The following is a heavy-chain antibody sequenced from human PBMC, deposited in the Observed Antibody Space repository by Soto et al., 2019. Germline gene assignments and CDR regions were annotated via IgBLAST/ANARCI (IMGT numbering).Heavy chain of an antibody. Sequence: ASVKVSCKASGYTFTSYAMHWVRQAPGQRLEWMGWINAGNGNTKYSQKFQGRVTITRDTSASTAYMELSSLRSEDTAVYYCARGGYCSSTSCYLWADWFDPWGQGTLVTVSS. V-gene: IGHV1-3*01. D-gene: IGHD2-2*01. CDR3: ARGGYCSSTSCYLWADWFDP. CDR2: INAGNGNT. J-gene: IGHJ5*02. CDR1: GYTFTSYA.